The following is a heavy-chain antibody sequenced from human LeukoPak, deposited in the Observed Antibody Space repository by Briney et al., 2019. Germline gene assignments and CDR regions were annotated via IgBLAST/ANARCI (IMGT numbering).Heavy chain of an antibody. J-gene: IGHJ6*03. Sequence: PGGSLRLPCAASGFTFSSYSMNWVRQAPGKGLEWVSSISSSSSYIYYADSVKGRFTISRDNAKNSPYLQMNSLRAEDTAVYYCARNSGSYGYYYMDVWGKGTTVTVSS. CDR2: ISSSSSYI. CDR1: GFTFSSYS. V-gene: IGHV3-21*01. CDR3: ARNSGSYGYYYMDV. D-gene: IGHD1-26*01.